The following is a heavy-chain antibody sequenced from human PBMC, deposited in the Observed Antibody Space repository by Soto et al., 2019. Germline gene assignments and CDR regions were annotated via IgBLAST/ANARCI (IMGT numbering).Heavy chain of an antibody. CDR3: ARGPSHIGSGIVPAAIRGGYNYFDP. CDR1: GFTFSSYA. V-gene: IGHV3-23*01. Sequence: EVQLLESGGGLLQPGGSLRLSCAASGFTFSSYAMSWVRQAPGKGLEWVSLIGGSGGSTFYADSVEGRFTISRDNSKNTLFLQMNSLRAEDTAVYYCARGPSHIGSGIVPAAIRGGYNYFDPWGQGTLVTVSS. D-gene: IGHD2-2*01. CDR2: IGGSGGST. J-gene: IGHJ5*02.